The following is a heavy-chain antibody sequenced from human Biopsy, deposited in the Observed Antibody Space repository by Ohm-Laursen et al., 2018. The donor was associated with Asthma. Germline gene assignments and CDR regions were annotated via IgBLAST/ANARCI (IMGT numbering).Heavy chain of an antibody. D-gene: IGHD3-22*01. CDR1: GGSIKSSS. J-gene: IGHJ3*02. CDR2: SGNT. V-gene: IGHV4-59*07. Sequence: SDTLSLTCRISGGSIKSSSWTWIRQPPGKGLEWIGYSGNTNYNPSLKSRVTISVDTSKNQVSLELRSVSSSDTAVYYCARLWDYYDSRAPGGDAFDIWGQGTMVSVSS. CDR3: ARLWDYYDSRAPGGDAFDI.